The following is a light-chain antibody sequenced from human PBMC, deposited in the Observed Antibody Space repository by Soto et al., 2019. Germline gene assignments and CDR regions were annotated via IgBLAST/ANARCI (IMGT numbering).Light chain of an antibody. Sequence: QSALTQPASVSGSPGQSITVSCTGTNTDVGGYNYVSWYQHRPGKAPRLMIYEVRNRLSGVSNRFSGSKSGNTASLTISGLQSEDEADYYCQSFDANSVMFGGGTKLTVL. CDR1: NTDVGGYNY. CDR2: EVR. V-gene: IGLV2-14*01. J-gene: IGLJ3*02. CDR3: QSFDANSVM.